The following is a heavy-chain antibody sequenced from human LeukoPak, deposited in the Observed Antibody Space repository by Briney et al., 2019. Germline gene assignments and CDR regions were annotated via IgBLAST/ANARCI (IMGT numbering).Heavy chain of an antibody. D-gene: IGHD2-2*01. CDR3: ARHAVTAAIFDY. V-gene: IGHV3-53*01. J-gene: IGHJ4*02. CDR1: GFTLSSNY. CDR2: IYSGGST. Sequence: GGSLRLSCAASGFTLSSNYMSWVRQAPGKGLEWVSVIYSGGSTYYAASVKGRFTISRDNSKNTLYLQMNSLRAEDTAVYYCARHAVTAAIFDYSGQRTLVTASS.